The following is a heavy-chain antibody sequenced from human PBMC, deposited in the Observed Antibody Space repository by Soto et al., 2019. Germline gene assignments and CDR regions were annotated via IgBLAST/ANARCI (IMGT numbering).Heavy chain of an antibody. CDR3: ARGPLSYSSSWYGPSRVWFDP. V-gene: IGHV4-34*01. Sequence: PSETLSLTCAVYGGSFSCYYWSWIRQPPGKGLEWIGEINHSGSTNYNPSLKSRVTISVDTSKNQFSLKLSSVTAADTAVYYCARGPLSYSSSWYGPSRVWFDPWGQGTLVTVSS. D-gene: IGHD6-13*01. CDR1: GGSFSCYY. CDR2: INHSGST. J-gene: IGHJ5*02.